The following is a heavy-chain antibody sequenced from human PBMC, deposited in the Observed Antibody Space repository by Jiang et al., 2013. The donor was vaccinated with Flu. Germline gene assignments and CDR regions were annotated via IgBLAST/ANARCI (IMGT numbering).Heavy chain of an antibody. CDR3: ARGTLRRGYFQH. J-gene: IGHJ1*01. Sequence: GLVKPPQTLSLTCTVSGGSISSGGYYWSWIRQHPGKGLEWIGYIYYSGSTYYNPSLKSRVTISVDTSKNQFSLKLSSVTAADTAVYYCARGTLRRGYFQHWGQGTLVTVSS. D-gene: IGHD4-17*01. CDR2: IYYSGST. CDR1: GGSISSGGYY. V-gene: IGHV4-31*03.